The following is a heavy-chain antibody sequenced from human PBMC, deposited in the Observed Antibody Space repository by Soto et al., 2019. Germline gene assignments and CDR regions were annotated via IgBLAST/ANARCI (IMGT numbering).Heavy chain of an antibody. CDR2: IYYSGST. Sequence: SETLSLTCTVPGGSISSSSYYWGWIRQAPGKGLEWIGSIYYSGSTYYNPSLKSRVTISVDTSKNQFSLKLSSVTAADTAVYYCARHKGYCSSTSCYEWGIDYWGQGTLVTVSS. CDR1: GGSISSSSYY. CDR3: ARHKGYCSSTSCYEWGIDY. D-gene: IGHD2-2*01. J-gene: IGHJ4*02. V-gene: IGHV4-39*01.